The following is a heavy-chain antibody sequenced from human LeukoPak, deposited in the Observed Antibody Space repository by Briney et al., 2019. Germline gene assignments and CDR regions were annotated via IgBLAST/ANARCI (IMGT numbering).Heavy chain of an antibody. Sequence: ASVKVSCKASGYTFTGYYMHWVRQAPGQGLEWMGWINPNSGGTNYAQKFQGRVTMTRDTSISTAYMELSRLRSDDTAVYYCASEYYDILTGYYYGMDVWGQGTTATVSS. J-gene: IGHJ6*02. CDR2: INPNSGGT. D-gene: IGHD3-9*01. V-gene: IGHV1-2*02. CDR3: ASEYYDILTGYYYGMDV. CDR1: GYTFTGYY.